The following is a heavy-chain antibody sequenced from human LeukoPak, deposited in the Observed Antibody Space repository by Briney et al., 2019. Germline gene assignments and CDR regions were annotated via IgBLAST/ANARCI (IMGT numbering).Heavy chain of an antibody. Sequence: PGGSLRLSCAASKFMFSAYNMHWVRQVPGKGLEWLAIISHDGNTGHYADSVKGRFTISRDNSKNTLNLQMNSLRAEDTALYYCAKGMSYYTNDAFDIWGQGTMVTVSS. CDR1: KFMFSAYN. CDR2: ISHDGNTG. CDR3: AKGMSYYTNDAFDI. V-gene: IGHV3-30-3*01. D-gene: IGHD3-10*01. J-gene: IGHJ3*02.